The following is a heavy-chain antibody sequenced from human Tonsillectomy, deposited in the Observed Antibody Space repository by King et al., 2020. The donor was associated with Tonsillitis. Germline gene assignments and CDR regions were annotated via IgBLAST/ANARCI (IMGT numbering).Heavy chain of an antibody. Sequence: HVQLVESGGGVVQPGRSLRLSCAASGFTFSSYGIHWVRQAPGKGLEWVAVISYDGSNKYYADSVKGRFTISRDNSKNTLYLQMNSLRAEDTAVYYCAKDSGWFGPWGVTGMDVWGQGTTVTVSS. CDR1: GFTFSSYG. J-gene: IGHJ6*02. D-gene: IGHD3-10*01. CDR3: AKDSGWFGPWGVTGMDV. CDR2: ISYDGSNK. V-gene: IGHV3-30*18.